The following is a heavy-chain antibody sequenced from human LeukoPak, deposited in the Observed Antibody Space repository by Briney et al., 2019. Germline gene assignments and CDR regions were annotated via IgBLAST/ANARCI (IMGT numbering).Heavy chain of an antibody. D-gene: IGHD2-2*01. CDR1: GGSISCGDYY. CDR3: ARYLRGYCSSTSCYDAFDI. CDR2: IYYSGST. J-gene: IGHJ3*02. Sequence: PSETLSLTCTVSGGSISCGDYYWSWIRQPPGKGLEWIGYIYYSGSTYYNPSLKSRVTISVDTSKNQFSLKLSSVTAADTAVYYCARYLRGYCSSTSCYDAFDIWGQGTMVTVSS. V-gene: IGHV4-30-4*08.